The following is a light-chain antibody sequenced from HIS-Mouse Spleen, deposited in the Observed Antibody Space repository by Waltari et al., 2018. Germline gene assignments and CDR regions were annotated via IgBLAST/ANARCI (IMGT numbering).Light chain of an antibody. CDR2: DVS. CDR1: NSYSGWYNY. J-gene: IGLJ3*02. CDR3: CSYAGSYTWV. Sequence: QSALTQPRSVSGSPGQSVTISCTGTNSYSGWYNYVSWYQQHPGKAPKLMIYDVSKRPSGVPDRFSGSKSGNTASLTISGLQAEDEADYYCCSYAGSYTWVFGGGTKLTVL. V-gene: IGLV2-11*02.